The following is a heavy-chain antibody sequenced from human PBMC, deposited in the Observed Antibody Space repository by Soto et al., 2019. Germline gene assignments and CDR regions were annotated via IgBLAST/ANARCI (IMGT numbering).Heavy chain of an antibody. J-gene: IGHJ4*02. V-gene: IGHV3-21*01. CDR1: GFTFSSYS. D-gene: IGHD3-10*01. Sequence: EVQLVESGGDLVKPGGYLRLSCADSGFTFSSYSMNWVLQAPGKGLEWVSSISSSSTYIYYADSVQGRFTISRENAKNALYLKMNSLIDEETAVYYCARGGGEITRHLDYWGQGTLVTVSS. CDR2: ISSSSTYI. CDR3: ARGGGEITRHLDY.